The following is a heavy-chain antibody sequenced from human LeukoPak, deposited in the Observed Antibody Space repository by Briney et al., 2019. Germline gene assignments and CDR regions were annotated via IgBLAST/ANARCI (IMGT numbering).Heavy chain of an antibody. CDR1: GGSISSGDYY. CDR2: IYSGGMA. V-gene: IGHV4-39*01. D-gene: IGHD1-14*01. Sequence: PSETLSLTCTVTGGSISSGDYYWSWLRQPPGKGLEWIASIYSGGMAFYSPSLKRRLTISADTSRNHFSLRLGSVTAADTALYFCARHFDHPTAYFDSWGQGSLVTVSS. CDR3: ARHFDHPTAYFDS. J-gene: IGHJ4*02.